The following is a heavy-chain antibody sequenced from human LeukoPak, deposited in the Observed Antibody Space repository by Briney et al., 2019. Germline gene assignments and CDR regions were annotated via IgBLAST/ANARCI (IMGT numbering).Heavy chain of an antibody. CDR3: ARGPPLNPGDFDSSGYYYFDY. V-gene: IGHV4-4*07. CDR2: IYTSGST. J-gene: IGHJ4*02. D-gene: IGHD3-22*01. Sequence: SETLSLTCTVSGGSISSYYWSWIRQPAGKGLEWIGRIYTSGSTNYNPSLKSRVTMSVDTSKNQFSLKLSSVTAADTAVYYCARGPPLNPGDFDSSGYYYFDYWGLGTLVTVSS. CDR1: GGSISSYY.